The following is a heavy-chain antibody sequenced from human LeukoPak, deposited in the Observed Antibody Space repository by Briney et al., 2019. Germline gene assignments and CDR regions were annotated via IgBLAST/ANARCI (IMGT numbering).Heavy chain of an antibody. CDR2: INPNSGGT. CDR3: ARADRLHGGPYLIGP. Sequence: ASVKVSCKTSGYSFTDYYMHWVRQAPGQGLEWMGWINPNSGGTSAAQKFQGRVTMTRDTSITTVYMEVSWLTSDDTAIYYCARADRLHGGPYLIGPWGQGTLVAVSS. V-gene: IGHV1-2*02. CDR1: GYSFTDYY. J-gene: IGHJ5*02. D-gene: IGHD2-21*01.